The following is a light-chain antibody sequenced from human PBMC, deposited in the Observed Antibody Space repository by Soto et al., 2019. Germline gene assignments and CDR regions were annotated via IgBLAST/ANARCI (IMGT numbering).Light chain of an antibody. J-gene: IGLJ2*01. CDR2: SNN. Sequence: QTVVTQPPSASGTPGQRVTISCSGSSSNIGSNYVYWYHQLPGTAPKLVIYSNNQRPSGVPDRFSGSKSGTSASLAISGLRSEDEADYYCAAWDDSLSGVVFGGGTKVTVL. CDR3: AAWDDSLSGVV. V-gene: IGLV1-47*02. CDR1: SSNIGSNY.